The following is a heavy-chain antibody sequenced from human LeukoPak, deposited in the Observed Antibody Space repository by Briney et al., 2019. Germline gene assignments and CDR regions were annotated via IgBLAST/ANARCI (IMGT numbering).Heavy chain of an antibody. J-gene: IGHJ4*02. V-gene: IGHV4-31*03. CDR3: ARVDVYGAGY. Sequence: PSETLSLTCTVSGGSISSGGHSWSWIRQHPGKGLEWIGYIYYSGSTYYNPSLKSRVTISVDTSKNQFSLKLSSVTAADTAVYYCARVDVYGAGYWGQGTLVTVSS. CDR2: IYYSGST. D-gene: IGHD4-17*01. CDR1: GGSISSGGHS.